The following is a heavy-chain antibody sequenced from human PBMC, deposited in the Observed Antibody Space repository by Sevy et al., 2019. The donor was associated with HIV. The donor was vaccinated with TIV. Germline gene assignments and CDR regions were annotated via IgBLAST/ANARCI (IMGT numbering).Heavy chain of an antibody. CDR2: VSPHNADR. J-gene: IGHJ4*02. D-gene: IGHD6-19*01. V-gene: IGHV1-18*01. CDR1: GYTFNSYS. Sequence: ASVKVSCKTSGYTFNSYSITWVRQAPGQGLEWMGWVSPHNADRNVAQRFQGRVTLTTDTSTVTAYMELRSLRSDDTALYHCAKSRRSSGFLHRGPGTMVTVSS. CDR3: AKSRRSSGFLH.